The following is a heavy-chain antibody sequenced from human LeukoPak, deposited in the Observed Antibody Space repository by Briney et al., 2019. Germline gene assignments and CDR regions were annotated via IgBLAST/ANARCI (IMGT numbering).Heavy chain of an antibody. J-gene: IGHJ4*02. Sequence: SETLSLTSTVSGYSISSGYYWGWIRQPPGKGLEWIGSIYHSGSTYYNPSLKSRVTISVDTSKNQFSLKLSSVTAADTAVYYCARNKHDSSGYNYYFDYWGQGTLVTVSS. D-gene: IGHD3-22*01. CDR3: ARNKHDSSGYNYYFDY. V-gene: IGHV4-38-2*02. CDR1: GYSISSGYY. CDR2: IYHSGST.